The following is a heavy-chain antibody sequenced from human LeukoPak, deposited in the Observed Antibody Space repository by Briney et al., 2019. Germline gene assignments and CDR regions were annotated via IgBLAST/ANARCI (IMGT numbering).Heavy chain of an antibody. CDR2: IYYSGST. CDR1: GGSISSYY. Sequence: SETLSLTCTVSGGSISSYYWSWIRQPPGKGLEWIGYIYYSGSTNYNPSHKSRVTISVDTSKNQFSLKLSSVTAADTAVYYCARWGKIHNYYDSSGYYYWGQGTLVTVSS. D-gene: IGHD3-22*01. J-gene: IGHJ4*02. CDR3: ARWGKIHNYYDSSGYYY. V-gene: IGHV4-59*01.